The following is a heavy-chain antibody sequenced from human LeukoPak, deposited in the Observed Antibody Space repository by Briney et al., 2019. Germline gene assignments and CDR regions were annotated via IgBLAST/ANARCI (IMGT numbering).Heavy chain of an antibody. J-gene: IGHJ1*01. CDR1: GYSFADYY. CDR2: IKPNSGGT. CDR3: ARELTSAITTGARNTEYFQH. V-gene: IGHV1-2*02. D-gene: IGHD2-2*02. Sequence: ASVKVSCKASGYSFADYYMHWVRQAPGQGLEWMGWIKPNSGGTRSAQKFQGRVTVTRDTSISTAYMELRSLRSDDTALYYCARELTSAITTGARNTEYFQHWGQGTLVTVSS.